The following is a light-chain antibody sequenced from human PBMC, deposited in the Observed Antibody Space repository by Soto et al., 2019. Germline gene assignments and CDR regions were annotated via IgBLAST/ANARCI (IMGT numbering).Light chain of an antibody. Sequence: DIQMTQSPASLSASVGDRVTITCRASQTISSYLNWYQQKPGAAPKLLIYSASTLQSGVPSRFSGSGFGTDYTLTISSLQPADFAVYYCKQTFRTPHTFGQGTKLDIK. CDR3: KQTFRTPHT. V-gene: IGKV1-39*01. J-gene: IGKJ2*01. CDR2: SAS. CDR1: QTISSY.